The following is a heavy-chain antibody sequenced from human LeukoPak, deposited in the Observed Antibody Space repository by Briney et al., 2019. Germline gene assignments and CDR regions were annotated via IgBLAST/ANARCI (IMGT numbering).Heavy chain of an antibody. V-gene: IGHV4-4*08. Sequence: PSETLSLTCTVSGDSISSDYWGWIRQPPGKGLEWIGYIYRFGNTDYNPSLVRRVTISLDTSKKQLSLNLTSVTAADTAVYYCAGRGQRYFRDWGQGTLVTVSS. J-gene: IGHJ1*01. CDR3: AGRGQRYFRD. CDR2: IYRFGNT. CDR1: GDSISSDY.